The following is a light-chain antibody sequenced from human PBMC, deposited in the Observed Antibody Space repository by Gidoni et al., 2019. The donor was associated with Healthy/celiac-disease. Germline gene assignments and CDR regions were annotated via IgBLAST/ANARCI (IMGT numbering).Light chain of an antibody. Sequence: EIVLTQSPGTLSLSPGARATLPCRASQSVSSSYLAWYQQKPGQAPRLLIYGASRRATGIPDRFSGSGSGTDFTLTISRLEPEDFAVYYCQQYGSSLFTFGPGTKVDIK. CDR2: GAS. CDR1: QSVSSSY. CDR3: QQYGSSLFT. J-gene: IGKJ3*01. V-gene: IGKV3-20*01.